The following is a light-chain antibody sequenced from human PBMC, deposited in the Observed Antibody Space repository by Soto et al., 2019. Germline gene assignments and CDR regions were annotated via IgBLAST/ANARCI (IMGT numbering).Light chain of an antibody. CDR1: QSVSSE. Sequence: EIVMTQSPATLSVSPGEGATLSCRASQSVSSELAWYQQKPGQAPRLLIYDASTRAAGIPARFSGSGSGTDFTLTISSLQSEDFAVYYCQQYKNWPPWTFGQGTKVEIK. CDR2: DAS. J-gene: IGKJ1*01. V-gene: IGKV3-15*01. CDR3: QQYKNWPPWT.